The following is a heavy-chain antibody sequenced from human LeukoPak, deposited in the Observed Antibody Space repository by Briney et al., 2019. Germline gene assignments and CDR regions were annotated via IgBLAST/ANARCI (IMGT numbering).Heavy chain of an antibody. V-gene: IGHV3-7*01. CDR1: GFTFRRYW. CDR2: IKKDGSET. Sequence: PGGSLRLPCAASGFTFRRYWMSWVRQSPGKGLEGVANIKKDGSETYYVDSVKGRFTTSRDNAKNSLYLQINSLRAEDTAVYYCARFTTTLVTPFDYWGQGTLVTVSS. CDR3: ARFTTTLVTPFDY. D-gene: IGHD4-23*01. J-gene: IGHJ4*02.